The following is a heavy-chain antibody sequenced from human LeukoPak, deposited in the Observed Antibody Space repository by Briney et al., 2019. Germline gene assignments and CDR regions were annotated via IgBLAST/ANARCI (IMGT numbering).Heavy chain of an antibody. D-gene: IGHD3-3*01. CDR3: ARDSDFYDSLTFYGMDV. J-gene: IGHJ6*02. CDR1: GFSFGDYA. Sequence: GGSLRLSCAASGFSFGDYAMSWVRQAPGKGLEWDSDIRASSGITYYADSVKGRFTISRDNSKNTLYLQMNSLRADDTALYFCARDSDFYDSLTFYGMDVWGQGTTVIVSS. CDR2: IRASSGIT. V-gene: IGHV3-23*01.